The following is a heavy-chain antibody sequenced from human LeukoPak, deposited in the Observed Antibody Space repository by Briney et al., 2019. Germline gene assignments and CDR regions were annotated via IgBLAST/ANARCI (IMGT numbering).Heavy chain of an antibody. CDR1: GGSISSYY. Sequence: SETLSLTCTVSGGSISSYYWSWIRQPPGKGLEWIGYIYYSGSTNYNPSLKSRVTISVDTSKNQFSLKLSSVTAADTAAYYCARDSREYYYGSASPMDVWGQGTTVTVSS. V-gene: IGHV4-59*01. CDR2: IYYSGST. CDR3: ARDSREYYYGSASPMDV. D-gene: IGHD3-10*01. J-gene: IGHJ6*02.